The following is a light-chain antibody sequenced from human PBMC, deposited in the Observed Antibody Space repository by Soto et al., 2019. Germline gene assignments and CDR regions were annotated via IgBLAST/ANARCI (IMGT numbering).Light chain of an antibody. V-gene: IGKV3-15*01. CDR1: QSVSRY. CDR2: GAS. J-gene: IGKJ5*01. CDR3: QQYYNWPPIT. Sequence: EIVMTQSPATLSVSPGERATLSCRASQSVSRYLAWYQQKPGQAPRLLIYGASTRATGVPARFSGSGYGTEFTLTLSSLQSEDVALSYCQQYYNWPPITFGQGTQLEIK.